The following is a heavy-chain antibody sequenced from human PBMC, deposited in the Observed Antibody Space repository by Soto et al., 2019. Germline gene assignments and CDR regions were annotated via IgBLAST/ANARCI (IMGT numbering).Heavy chain of an antibody. D-gene: IGHD4-4*01. CDR1: GFTFSSYG. CDR2: IWYDGSNK. Sequence: GGSLRLSCAASGFTFSSYGMHWVRQAPGKGLEWVAVIWYDGSNKYYADSVKGRFTISRDNSKNTLYLQMNSLRAEDTAVYYCARDDYSNYFRLYYMDVWGKGTTVTVSS. J-gene: IGHJ6*03. V-gene: IGHV3-33*01. CDR3: ARDDYSNYFRLYYMDV.